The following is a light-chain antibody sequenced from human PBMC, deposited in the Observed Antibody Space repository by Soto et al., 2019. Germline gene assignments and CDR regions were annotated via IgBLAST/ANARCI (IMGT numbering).Light chain of an antibody. Sequence: DIQLTQSPSTLSASVGDRVTITCRASQSISSWLAWYQQKPGKAPKLLIYKASSLESGVPSRFSDSGSGTEFTLTISSLQPDDFATYYCQQYNSYVWTFGQGTKVDIK. CDR3: QQYNSYVWT. V-gene: IGKV1-5*03. J-gene: IGKJ1*01. CDR2: KAS. CDR1: QSISSW.